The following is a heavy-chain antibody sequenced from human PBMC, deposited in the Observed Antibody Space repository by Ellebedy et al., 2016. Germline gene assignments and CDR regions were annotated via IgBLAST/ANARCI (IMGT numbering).Heavy chain of an antibody. CDR1: GFTLSDYY. J-gene: IGHJ4*02. CDR2: SRSKVNGYTT. Sequence: GGSLRLSCAVSGFTLSDYYMDWVRQAPGKGLEWVGRSRSKVNGYTTAYAASVRGRFTISRDESKNSLYLDMSSLKTEDTAVYYCARDFPGQFSWNYWGQGALVIVSS. D-gene: IGHD3-3*01. V-gene: IGHV3-72*01. CDR3: ARDFPGQFSWNY.